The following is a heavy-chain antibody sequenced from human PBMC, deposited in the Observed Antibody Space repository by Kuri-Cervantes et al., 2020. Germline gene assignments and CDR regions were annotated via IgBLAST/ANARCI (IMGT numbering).Heavy chain of an antibody. CDR2: IYYSGGT. D-gene: IGHD3-22*01. J-gene: IGHJ4*02. V-gene: IGHV4-38-2*01. Sequence: GSLRLSCAVSGYSITSDYYWGWIRHPPGKGLEWIGSIYYSGGTTYNPSLKSRVTISLDTSGNQFSLNLTSVTAADTAVYYCARGQANYYDGSGYYSPPLDYWGQGTLVTVSS. CDR3: ARGQANYYDGSGYYSPPLDY. CDR1: GYSITSDYY.